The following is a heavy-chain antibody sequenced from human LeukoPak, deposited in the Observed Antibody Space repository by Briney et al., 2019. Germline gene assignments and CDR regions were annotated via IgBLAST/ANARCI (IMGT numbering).Heavy chain of an antibody. CDR3: ARSYCSSASCPSRFDY. CDR2: ISSSSSYI. J-gene: IGHJ4*02. D-gene: IGHD2-2*01. CDR1: GFTFSSYS. Sequence: GGSLRLSCAASGFTFSSYSMNWVRQAPGKGLEWVSSISSSSSYIYYADSVKGRFTISRDNSKNTLYLQMNSLRAEDTAVYYCARSYCSSASCPSRFDYWGQGTLVTVSS. V-gene: IGHV3-21*01.